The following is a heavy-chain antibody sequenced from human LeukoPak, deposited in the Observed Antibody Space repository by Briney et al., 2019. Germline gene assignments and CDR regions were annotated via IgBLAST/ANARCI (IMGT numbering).Heavy chain of an antibody. CDR2: ISYDGSNT. CDR1: GFTFSTSG. J-gene: IGHJ4*02. CDR3: AKWRRGHYYGSGTELDY. V-gene: IGHV3-30*18. D-gene: IGHD3-10*01. Sequence: GGSLRLSCAASGFTFSTSGMHWVRQAPGKGLEWVAVISYDGSNTYYSDSVKGRFAISRDNSKNTLYPQMNSLRTEDTAVYYCAKWRRGHYYGSGTELDYWGQGTLVTVSS.